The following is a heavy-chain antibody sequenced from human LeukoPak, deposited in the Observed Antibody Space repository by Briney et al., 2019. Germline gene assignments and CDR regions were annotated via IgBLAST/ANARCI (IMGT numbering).Heavy chain of an antibody. J-gene: IGHJ5*02. CDR1: GFTFSSYA. Sequence: GGSLRLSCAASGFTFSSYAMSWVRQAPGKGLEWVSAISGSGGSTYYADSVKGRFTIARDNSKNTLYLQMNSLRAEDTDVYYCAKDMGRGYLRYSYGPSSWFDPWGQGTLVTVSS. CDR2: ISGSGGST. D-gene: IGHD5-18*01. CDR3: AKDMGRGYLRYSYGPSSWFDP. V-gene: IGHV3-23*01.